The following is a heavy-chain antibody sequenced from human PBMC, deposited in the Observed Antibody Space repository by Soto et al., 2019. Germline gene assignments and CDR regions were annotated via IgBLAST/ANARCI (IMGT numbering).Heavy chain of an antibody. Sequence: PGGSLRLSCAASGFNLGGYEMNWVRQAPGKGLEWVAYIDAAGSTKYNADSVKGRFTISRDNAENSLYLQMNSLRAEDTAVYYCTREPNEDLAKEFDYWRELTLVTV. CDR3: TREPNEDLAKEFDY. J-gene: IGHJ4*02. CDR1: GFNLGGYE. D-gene: IGHD1-1*01. CDR2: IDAAGSTK. V-gene: IGHV3-48*03.